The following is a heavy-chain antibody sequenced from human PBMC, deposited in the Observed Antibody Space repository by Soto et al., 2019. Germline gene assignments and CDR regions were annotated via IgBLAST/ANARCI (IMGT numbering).Heavy chain of an antibody. Sequence: GGSLRLSCAASGFTFSSYWMGWVRQAPGKGLEWVANIKQDGSEKYYVDSVKGRFTISRDNAKNSLYLQMNSLRAEDTAVYYCAKCTYGSGSYYYYYYMDVWGKGTTVTVSS. J-gene: IGHJ6*03. D-gene: IGHD3-10*01. V-gene: IGHV3-7*01. CDR1: GFTFSSYW. CDR3: AKCTYGSGSYYYYYYMDV. CDR2: IKQDGSEK.